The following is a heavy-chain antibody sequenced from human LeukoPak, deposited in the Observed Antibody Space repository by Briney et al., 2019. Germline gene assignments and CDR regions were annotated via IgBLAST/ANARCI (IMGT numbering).Heavy chain of an antibody. Sequence: PGGSLRLSCAASGFTFSSYSMNWVRQAPGKGLEWVSSISSSSSYIYYADSVKGRFTISRDNAKNSLYLQMNSLRAEDTAVYYCARDPGYCSGGSCYPYNWFDPWGQGTLVTVSS. V-gene: IGHV3-21*01. D-gene: IGHD2-15*01. CDR1: GFTFSSYS. J-gene: IGHJ5*02. CDR2: ISSSSSYI. CDR3: ARDPGYCSGGSCYPYNWFDP.